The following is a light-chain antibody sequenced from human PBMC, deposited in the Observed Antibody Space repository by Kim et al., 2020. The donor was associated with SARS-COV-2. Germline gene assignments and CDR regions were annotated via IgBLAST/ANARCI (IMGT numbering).Light chain of an antibody. CDR2: GKI. V-gene: IGLV1-40*01. CDR1: RPNIGTGYG. J-gene: IGLJ1*01. CDR3: QSYDTTLGAFV. Sequence: QRDHTSCTGGRPNIGTGYGVQWYQQFPGKAPKLLISGKINRPSGVPDRFSGSKSVTSASLVITGLQGEDEADYYCQSYDTTLGAFVFGTGTKVTVL.